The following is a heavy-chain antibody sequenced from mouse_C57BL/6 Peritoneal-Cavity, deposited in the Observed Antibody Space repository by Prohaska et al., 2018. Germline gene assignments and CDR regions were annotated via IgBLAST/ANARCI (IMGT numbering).Heavy chain of an antibody. Sequence: HGKSLEWIGDINPNNAGTSYNQKFKGKATLTVDKSSSTAYMELRSLTSEDSAVYYCARKIRDYGSSYVRGYFDYWGQGTTLTFSS. CDR3: ARKIRDYGSSYVRGYFDY. V-gene: IGHV1-26*01. D-gene: IGHD1-1*01. J-gene: IGHJ2*01. CDR2: INPNNAGT.